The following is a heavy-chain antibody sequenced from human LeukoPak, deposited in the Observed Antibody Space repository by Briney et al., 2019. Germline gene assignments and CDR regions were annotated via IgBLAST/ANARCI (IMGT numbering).Heavy chain of an antibody. D-gene: IGHD3-22*01. J-gene: IGHJ4*02. V-gene: IGHV1-2*02. CDR1: GYTFTGYY. Sequence: ASVKVSCKASGYTFTGYYMHWVRQAPGQGLEWMGWINPNSGGTNHAQKFQGRVTMTRDTSISTAYMELSRLRSDDTAVYYCARVKTMIVVVTLFDYWGQGTLVTVSS. CDR2: INPNSGGT. CDR3: ARVKTMIVVVTLFDY.